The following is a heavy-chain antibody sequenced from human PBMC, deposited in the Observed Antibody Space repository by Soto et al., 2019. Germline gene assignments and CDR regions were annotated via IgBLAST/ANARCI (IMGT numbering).Heavy chain of an antibody. J-gene: IGHJ3*02. CDR2: INSDGSST. V-gene: IGHV3-74*01. CDR1: GLTFSSYW. D-gene: IGHD5-18*01. Sequence: PGGSLRLSCAPSGLTFSSYWMHWVRRAPGKGLVCVSRINSDGSSTSYADSVKGRFTISRDNAKNTLYLQMNSLRAEDTAVYYCARVRIQLWPHAFDIWGQGTMVTVSS. CDR3: ARVRIQLWPHAFDI.